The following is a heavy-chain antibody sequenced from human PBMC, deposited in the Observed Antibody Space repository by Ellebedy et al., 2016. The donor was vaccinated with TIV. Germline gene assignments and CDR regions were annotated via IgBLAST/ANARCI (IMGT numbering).Heavy chain of an antibody. Sequence: ASVKVSXXASGYTFTSYGISWVRQAPGQGLEWMGWISAYNGNTNYAQKLQGRVTMTTDTSTSTAYMELRSLRSDDTAVYYCARVIGYYDSPGAVENWFDPWGQGTLVTVSS. CDR2: ISAYNGNT. CDR1: GYTFTSYG. V-gene: IGHV1-18*01. D-gene: IGHD3-22*01. CDR3: ARVIGYYDSPGAVENWFDP. J-gene: IGHJ5*02.